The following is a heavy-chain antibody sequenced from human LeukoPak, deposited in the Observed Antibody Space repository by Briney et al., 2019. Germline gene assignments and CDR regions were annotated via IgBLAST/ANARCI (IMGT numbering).Heavy chain of an antibody. D-gene: IGHD3-3*01. CDR2: ISAYNGNT. CDR1: GFTFTSYA. CDR3: ARVSPGPSITIVGVVIPYYYYGMDV. J-gene: IGHJ6*02. V-gene: IGHV1-18*01. Sequence: ASVKLSCKASGFTFTSYAISWVRQAPGQGLEWMAWISAYNGNTNYAEKLKGRFTISTDTSTSTVYLELRSLRSEDTAVYYCARVSPGPSITIVGVVIPYYYYGMDVWGQGTTVTVS.